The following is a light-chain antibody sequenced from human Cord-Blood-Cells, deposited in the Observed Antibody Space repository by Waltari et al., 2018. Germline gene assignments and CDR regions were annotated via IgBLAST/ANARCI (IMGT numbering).Light chain of an antibody. J-gene: IGKJ2*01. V-gene: IGKV3-11*01. CDR1: QCVSSY. CDR3: QQRSNWPPEYT. Sequence: EIVLTQSPATLSLPPGESATLSCRASQCVSSYLAWYQQKPGQAPRLLIYDASNRATGLPARFSGSGSGTDFTLTISSLEPEDFAVYYCQQRSNWPPEYTFGQGTKLEIK. CDR2: DAS.